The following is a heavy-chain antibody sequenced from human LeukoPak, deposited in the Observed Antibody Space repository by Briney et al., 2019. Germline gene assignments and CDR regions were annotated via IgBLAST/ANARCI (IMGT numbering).Heavy chain of an antibody. V-gene: IGHV3-30*04. Sequence: GGSLRLSCAASGFSFSLFSMHWVRQAPGKGLEWVSVISYDGSNKYYADSVKGRFTISRDNSKNTLYLQMNSLRAEDTAVYYCARVGIAAAGWEDWGQGTLVTVSS. D-gene: IGHD6-13*01. CDR2: ISYDGSNK. CDR1: GFSFSLFS. CDR3: ARVGIAAAGWED. J-gene: IGHJ4*02.